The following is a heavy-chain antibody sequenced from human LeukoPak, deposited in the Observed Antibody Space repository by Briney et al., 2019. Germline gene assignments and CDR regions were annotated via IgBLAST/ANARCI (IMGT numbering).Heavy chain of an antibody. Sequence: PSETLSLTCTVSGASISSGDYYWSWIRQPPGEGLEWIGYIHSSGSTYYNPSLKSRVTISVDTSRNQISLKLTSVTAADTAVYYCARDSSGYGLNDYWGQGTLVTVS. CDR2: IHSSGST. V-gene: IGHV4-30-4*01. D-gene: IGHD5-12*01. CDR1: GASISSGDYY. J-gene: IGHJ4*02. CDR3: ARDSSGYGLNDY.